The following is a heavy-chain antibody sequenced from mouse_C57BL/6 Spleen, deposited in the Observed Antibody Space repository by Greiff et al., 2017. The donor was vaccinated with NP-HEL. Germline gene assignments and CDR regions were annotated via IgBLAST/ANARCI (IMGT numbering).Heavy chain of an antibody. J-gene: IGHJ4*01. D-gene: IGHD2-2*01. CDR2: IDPSDSYT. V-gene: IGHV1-50*01. Sequence: QVQLQQPGAELVKPGASVKLSCKASGYTFTSYWMQWVKQRPGQGLEWIGEIDPSDSYTNYNQKFKGKATLTVDTSSSTAYMQLSSLTSEDSAVYYCAKGLRPDYYAMDYWGQGTSVTVSS. CDR3: AKGLRPDYYAMDY. CDR1: GYTFTSYW.